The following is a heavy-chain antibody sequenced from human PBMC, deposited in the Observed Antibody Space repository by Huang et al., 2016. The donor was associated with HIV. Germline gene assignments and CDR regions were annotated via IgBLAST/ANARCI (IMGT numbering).Heavy chain of an antibody. CDR3: AKESRWFSDFDQ. CDR1: GFIFSNFG. V-gene: IGHV3-30*18. D-gene: IGHD2-15*01. CDR2: ISYDGRSE. Sequence: QVQLVESGGGVVQPGTSVRLSCAASGFIFSNFGMHWVRQAPGKGLYGVAVISYDGRSERYSDSVKGRFTISRDNDKNTLSLEMNRLRHDDTAVYYCAKESRWFSDFDQWGQGTLVTVSS. J-gene: IGHJ5*02.